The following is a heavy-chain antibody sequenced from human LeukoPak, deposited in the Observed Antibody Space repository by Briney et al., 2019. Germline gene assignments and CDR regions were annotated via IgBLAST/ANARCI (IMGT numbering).Heavy chain of an antibody. D-gene: IGHD5-12*01. J-gene: IGHJ4*02. Sequence: SQTLSLTCTVSGGSISSGGYYWSWIRQPPGKGLEWIGYIHRSGSTYYNPSLKSRVTISLDRSKNQFSLSLNSVTAADTAVYYCARSTGWSGYDQNDYWGQGTLVTVSS. CDR1: GGSISSGGYY. CDR2: IHRSGST. CDR3: ARSTGWSGYDQNDY. V-gene: IGHV4-30-2*01.